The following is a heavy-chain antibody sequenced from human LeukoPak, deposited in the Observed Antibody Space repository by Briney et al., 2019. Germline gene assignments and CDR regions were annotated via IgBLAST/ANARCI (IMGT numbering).Heavy chain of an antibody. CDR3: AKAGIGADGAGFLCEY. D-gene: IGHD1-1*01. Sequence: GGSLALSCAASGFTFSDYAMSWVRQAPGKGLEWVSTASYYVGKQYHADSVRGRFTVSRDNSRNTVSLQMSSLRVEDTGIYYCAKAGIGADGAGFLCEYWGQGTLVTVSS. V-gene: IGHV3-23*01. CDR2: ASYYVGKQ. CDR1: GFTFSDYA. J-gene: IGHJ4*02.